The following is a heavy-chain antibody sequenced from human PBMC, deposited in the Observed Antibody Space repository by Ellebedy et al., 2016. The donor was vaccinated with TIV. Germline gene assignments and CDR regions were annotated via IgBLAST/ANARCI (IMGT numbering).Heavy chain of an antibody. J-gene: IGHJ6*04. D-gene: IGHD6-13*01. Sequence: ASVKVSXKSSGFTFTNYYIHWVRQAPGRGLEWVGWIHPDSGGTNYAQHLQGRISMTRDRSSSTAYMQITSLTSDDTAVYYCARDPQRSTSTWYGHYFSSYMDVWGGGTTVTVSS. CDR3: ARDPQRSTSTWYGHYFSSYMDV. V-gene: IGHV1-2*02. CDR2: IHPDSGGT. CDR1: GFTFTNYY.